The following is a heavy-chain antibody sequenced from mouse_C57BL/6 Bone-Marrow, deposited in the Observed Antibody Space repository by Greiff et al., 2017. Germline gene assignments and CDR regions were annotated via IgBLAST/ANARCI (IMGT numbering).Heavy chain of an antibody. D-gene: IGHD1-1*01. CDR1: GYTFTSYW. Sequence: LQQPGAELVKPGASVKMSCKASGYTFTSYWITWVKQRPGQGLEWIGDIYPGSGSTNYNEKFKSKATLTVDTSSSTAYMQLSSLTSEDSAVYYCARRYYGSSYVYWYCDVWGTGTTVTVSS. V-gene: IGHV1-55*01. J-gene: IGHJ1*03. CDR2: IYPGSGST. CDR3: ARRYYGSSYVYWYCDV.